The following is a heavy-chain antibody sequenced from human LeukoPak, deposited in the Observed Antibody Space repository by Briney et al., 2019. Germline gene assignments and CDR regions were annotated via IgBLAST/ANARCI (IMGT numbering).Heavy chain of an antibody. J-gene: IGHJ5*02. CDR1: GFTFSSYW. V-gene: IGHV3-7*01. D-gene: IGHD2-8*02. CDR2: INEDGGGR. Sequence: GSLRLSCAASGFTFSSYWMTWVRQAPGKGLEWVANINEDGGGRYYVDSVKGRFTISRDNAKNSLYLQMDSLKAEDTALYYCVKDAGTAWGQGTLVTVSS. CDR3: VKDAGTA.